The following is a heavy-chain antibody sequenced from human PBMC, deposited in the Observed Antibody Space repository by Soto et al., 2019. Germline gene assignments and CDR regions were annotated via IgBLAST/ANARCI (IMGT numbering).Heavy chain of an antibody. CDR1: GGSISSGGYY. V-gene: IGHV4-31*03. D-gene: IGHD6-13*01. CDR2: IYYSGST. Sequence: SETLSLTCTVSGGSISSGGYYWSWIRQHPGKGLEWIGYIYYSGSTYYNPSLKSRVTISVDPSKNQFSLKLSSVTAADTAVYYCARGGRYSSSCFDYWGQGTLVTVSS. CDR3: ARGGRYSSSCFDY. J-gene: IGHJ4*02.